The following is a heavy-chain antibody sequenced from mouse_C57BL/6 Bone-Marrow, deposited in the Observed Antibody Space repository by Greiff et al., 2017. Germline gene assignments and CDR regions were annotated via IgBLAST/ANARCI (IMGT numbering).Heavy chain of an antibody. J-gene: IGHJ2*01. Sequence: QVQLQQSGAELARPGASVKLSCKASGYTFTSYGISWVKQRTGQGLEWIGEIYPRSGNTYYNEKFKGKATLTADKSSSTAYMELRSLTSEDSADYFCAREKYYGSSSYYFDYWGQGTTLTVSS. V-gene: IGHV1-81*01. CDR1: GYTFTSYG. CDR2: IYPRSGNT. CDR3: AREKYYGSSSYYFDY. D-gene: IGHD1-1*01.